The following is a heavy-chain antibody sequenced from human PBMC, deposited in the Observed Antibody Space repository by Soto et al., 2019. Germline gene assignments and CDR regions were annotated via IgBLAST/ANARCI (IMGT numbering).Heavy chain of an antibody. CDR3: AREWIDTQLRYYVYYSAFDV. Sequence: PGGSLRLSCAASGFTFSSYAMHWVRQAPGKGLEWVAVISYDGSNKYYADSVKGRFTISRDNSKNTLYLQMNSLRAEDTAVYYCAREWIDTQLRYYVYYSAFDVWGRGTTVTVSS. CDR2: ISYDGSNK. D-gene: IGHD3-3*01. V-gene: IGHV3-30-3*01. CDR1: GFTFSSYA. J-gene: IGHJ6*02.